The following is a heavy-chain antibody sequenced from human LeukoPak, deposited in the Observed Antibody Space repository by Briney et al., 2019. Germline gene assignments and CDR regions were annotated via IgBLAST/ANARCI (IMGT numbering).Heavy chain of an antibody. D-gene: IGHD4-11*01. J-gene: IGHJ3*02. CDR3: AREGVTTGGAFDI. CDR1: GRSISSGDYY. V-gene: IGHV4-30-4*08. Sequence: PSETLSLTCTVSGRSISSGDYYWSWIRQPPGKGLVWLGYIYYSGSTYYNPSLKSRVTISVDTSKNQFSLKLSSVIAADTAVYYCAREGVTTGGAFDIWGQGTMVTVSS. CDR2: IYYSGST.